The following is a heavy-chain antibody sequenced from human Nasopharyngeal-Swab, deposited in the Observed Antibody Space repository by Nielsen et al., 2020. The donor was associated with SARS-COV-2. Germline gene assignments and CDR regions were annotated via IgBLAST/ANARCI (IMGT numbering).Heavy chain of an antibody. J-gene: IGHJ3*02. D-gene: IGHD2-15*01. CDR3: ARFVPSSAFDI. V-gene: IGHV2-70*11. CDR2: IDWDDDK. CDR1: GFSLSPSGMC. Sequence: SGPTLVQPTQTLTLTCTFSGFSLSPSGMCVSWIRQPPGKALEWLARIDWDDDKYYSTPLKTRPTISKDTSKNQVVLTMTNMDPVDTATYYCARFVPSSAFDIWGQGTMVTVSS.